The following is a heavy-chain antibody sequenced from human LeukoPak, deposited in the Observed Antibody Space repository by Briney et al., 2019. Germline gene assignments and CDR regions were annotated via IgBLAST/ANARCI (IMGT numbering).Heavy chain of an antibody. CDR1: GSTFSSYW. J-gene: IGHJ4*02. Sequence: GGSLRLSCADSGSTFSSYWMSWVRQAPGKGLEWVANIKQDGSEKYYVDSVKGRFTISRDNAKNSLYLQMISLRAEDTAVYYCARRGNYYDYWGQGTLVTASS. D-gene: IGHD1-26*01. CDR3: ARRGNYYDY. V-gene: IGHV3-7*01. CDR2: IKQDGSEK.